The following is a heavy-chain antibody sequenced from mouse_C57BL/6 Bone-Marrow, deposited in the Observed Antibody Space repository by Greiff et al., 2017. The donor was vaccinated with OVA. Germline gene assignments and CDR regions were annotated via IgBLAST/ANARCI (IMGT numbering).Heavy chain of an antibody. V-gene: IGHV1-15*01. D-gene: IGHD1-1*01. J-gene: IGHJ2*01. Sequence: VQLQQSGAELVRPGASVTLSCKASGYTFTDYEMHWVKQTPVHGLEWIGAIDPETGGTAYNQKFKGKAILTADKSSSTAYMELRSLTSEDSAVYYCTRGEYYYGSSDYFDYWGQGTTLTVSS. CDR2: IDPETGGT. CDR3: TRGEYYYGSSDYFDY. CDR1: GYTFTDYE.